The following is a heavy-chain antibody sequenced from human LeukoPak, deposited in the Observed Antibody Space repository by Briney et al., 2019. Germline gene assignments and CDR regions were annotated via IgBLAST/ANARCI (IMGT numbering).Heavy chain of an antibody. CDR3: ARGYDFWSGYVDY. CDR1: GFTFSSYW. CDR2: INTDGSST. D-gene: IGHD3-3*01. V-gene: IGHV3-74*01. J-gene: IGHJ4*02. Sequence: PGGSLRLSCAASGFTFSSYWMHWVRQAPGKGLVWVSRINTDGSSTSYADSVKGRFTISRDNAKNSLYLQMNSLRAEDTAVYYCARGYDFWSGYVDYWGQGTLVTVSS.